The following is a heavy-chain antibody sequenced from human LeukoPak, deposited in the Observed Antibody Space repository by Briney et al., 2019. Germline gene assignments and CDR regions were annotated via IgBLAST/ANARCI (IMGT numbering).Heavy chain of an antibody. CDR2: ISSSSSYI. D-gene: IGHD6-6*01. CDR1: GFTFSSYS. Sequence: PGGSLRLSCAASGFTFSSYSMNWVRQAPGKGLEWVSSISSSSSYIYYADSVKGRFTISRDNAKNSLYLQMNSLRAEDTAVYYCARDGDSSSGHFDYWGQGTLVTVSS. CDR3: ARDGDSSSGHFDY. V-gene: IGHV3-21*01. J-gene: IGHJ4*02.